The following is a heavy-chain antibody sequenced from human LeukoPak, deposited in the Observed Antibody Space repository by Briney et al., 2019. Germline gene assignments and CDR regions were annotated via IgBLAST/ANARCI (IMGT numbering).Heavy chain of an antibody. D-gene: IGHD3-16*01. CDR3: ARGSVTFGGVTIDY. J-gene: IGHJ4*02. CDR2: IDHTGST. Sequence: SETLSPTCTVSDDSITIYYWTWIRQPPGKGLEWIGYIDHTGSTNYNPSLNSRVTISRDTSKNQFSLKLSSVTAADTAVYYCARGSVTFGGVTIDYWGQGTLVTVSS. V-gene: IGHV4-59*01. CDR1: DDSITIYY.